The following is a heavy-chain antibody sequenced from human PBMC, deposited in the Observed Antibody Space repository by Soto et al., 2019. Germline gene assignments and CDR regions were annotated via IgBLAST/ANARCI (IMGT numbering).Heavy chain of an antibody. J-gene: IGHJ4*02. CDR1: GGTFSSYT. Sequence: QVQLVQSGAEVKKPGSSVKVSCKASGGTFSSYTISWVRQAPGQGLEWMGRIIPILGIANYAQKFQGRVTITADKSTSTGYMELSSLRSEDTAVYYCARVGSGRPFDYWGQGTLVTVSS. D-gene: IGHD6-19*01. V-gene: IGHV1-69*02. CDR3: ARVGSGRPFDY. CDR2: IIPILGIA.